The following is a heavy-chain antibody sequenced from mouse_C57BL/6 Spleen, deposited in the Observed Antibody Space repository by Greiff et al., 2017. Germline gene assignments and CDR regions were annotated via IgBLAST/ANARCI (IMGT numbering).Heavy chain of an antibody. CDR3: ARDRPNLLLPWYFDV. V-gene: IGHV3-6*01. CDR2: ISYDGSN. Sequence: EVQLQESGPGLVKPSQSLSLTCSVTGYSITSGYYWNWIRQFPGNKLECMGYISYDGSNNYNPSLKNRISITRDTSKNQFFLKLNSVTTEDTATYYCARDRPNLLLPWYFDVWGTGTTVTVSS. J-gene: IGHJ1*03. D-gene: IGHD1-1*01. CDR1: GYSITSGYY.